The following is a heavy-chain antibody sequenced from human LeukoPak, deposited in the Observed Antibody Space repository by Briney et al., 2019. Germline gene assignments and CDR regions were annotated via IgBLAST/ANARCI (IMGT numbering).Heavy chain of an antibody. Sequence: GESLKISCQGSGYSFTSYWIGWVRQMPGKGLEWMGIIYPGDSDTRYSPSFQGQVTISADKSIITAYLQWSSLKASDTAVYYCARQSAYNWFDPWGQGTLVTVSS. CDR1: GYSFTSYW. J-gene: IGHJ5*02. CDR2: IYPGDSDT. V-gene: IGHV5-51*01. CDR3: ARQSAYNWFDP.